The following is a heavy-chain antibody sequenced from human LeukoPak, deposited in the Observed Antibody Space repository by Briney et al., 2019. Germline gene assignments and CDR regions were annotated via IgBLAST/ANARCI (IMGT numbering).Heavy chain of an antibody. V-gene: IGHV4-34*01. Sequence: SETLSLTCAVYGGSFSGYYWSWIRQPPGKGLEWIGEINHSGSTNYNPSLKSRVTISVDTSKNQFSLKLSSVTAADTAVYYCARDLDTMVRGVTMDVWGKGTTVTISS. CDR2: INHSGST. CDR3: ARDLDTMVRGVTMDV. J-gene: IGHJ6*03. CDR1: GGSFSGYY. D-gene: IGHD3-10*01.